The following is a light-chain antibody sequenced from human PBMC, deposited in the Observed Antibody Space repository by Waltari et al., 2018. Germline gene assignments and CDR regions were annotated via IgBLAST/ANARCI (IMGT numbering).Light chain of an antibody. V-gene: IGKV2-28*01. Sequence: DIVMTQSPLSLPVTPGEPASISCRSSQSLLHSNGYYYLDWYLQKPGQSPQLLIYLGSNRASGGPDRFTGSGSGTTFTLKISRVEAEDVGVYYCMQSLQTPLTFGGGTKVEIK. CDR1: QSLLHSNGYYY. CDR2: LGS. J-gene: IGKJ4*01. CDR3: MQSLQTPLT.